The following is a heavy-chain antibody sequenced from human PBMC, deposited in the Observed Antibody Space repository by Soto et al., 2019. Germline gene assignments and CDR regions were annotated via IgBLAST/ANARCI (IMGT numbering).Heavy chain of an antibody. D-gene: IGHD7-27*01. CDR2: VFHTGDT. V-gene: IGHV4-4*02. J-gene: IGHJ4*02. CDR3: ARKAWVRFDY. CDR1: GGSISSSVW. Sequence: SETLSLTCTVSGGSISSSVWWTWVRQPPGKGLEWIGEVFHTGDTYFNPSLRSRVAMSVDKSTNEFSLKVTSVTAADTAIYYCARKAWVRFDYWGQGALVTVSS.